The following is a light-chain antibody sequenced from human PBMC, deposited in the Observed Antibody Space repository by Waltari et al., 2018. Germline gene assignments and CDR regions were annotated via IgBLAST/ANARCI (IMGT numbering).Light chain of an antibody. J-gene: IGKJ2*01. V-gene: IGKV3-15*01. Sequence: EIVMTQSPVTLSVSPGESATLSCRASQNIGNNLAWYQQKFGQAPRLLIYGASTRATAIPARFSGSGSGTEFTLTISSLQSEDFAVYYCQQYNVWPYTFGQGTKLEIK. CDR1: QNIGNN. CDR3: QQYNVWPYT. CDR2: GAS.